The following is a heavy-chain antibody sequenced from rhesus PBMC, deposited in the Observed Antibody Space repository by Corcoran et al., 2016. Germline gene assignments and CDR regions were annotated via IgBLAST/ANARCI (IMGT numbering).Heavy chain of an antibody. CDR3: ARYSIYFDY. J-gene: IGHJ4*01. CDR1: GGSISESYY. Sequence: QVQLQESGPGLVKPSETLSLTCTVSGGSISESYYWTWIRQSPGKGLEWRGRIYGRGGGTNYNPSLKSRVNMSRDTSKTQFSLKLSSVTAADTAVYYCARYSIYFDYWGQGVLVTVSS. V-gene: IGHV4-106*01. D-gene: IGHD6-13*01. CDR2: IYGRGGGT.